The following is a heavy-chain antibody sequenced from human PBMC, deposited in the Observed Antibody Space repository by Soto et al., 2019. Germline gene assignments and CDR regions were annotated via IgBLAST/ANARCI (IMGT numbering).Heavy chain of an antibody. J-gene: IGHJ4*02. Sequence: GGSLTLSFAASGFTFSAYVMSWVRQAPGKGLEWVSSITSSGGGTYYADSVKVRFTVSIDNSKNTVYLQMNSLRDEETAVYYLAKLRAXWGQGTLVTVSX. CDR2: ITSSGGGT. D-gene: IGHD3-16*01. CDR3: AKLRAX. V-gene: IGHV3-23*01. CDR1: GFTFSAYV.